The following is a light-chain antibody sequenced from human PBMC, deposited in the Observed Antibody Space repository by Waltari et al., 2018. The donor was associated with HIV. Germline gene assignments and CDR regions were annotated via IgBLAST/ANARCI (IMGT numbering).Light chain of an antibody. J-gene: IGLJ3*02. V-gene: IGLV1-40*01. Sequence: QSTLTQPPSVSGAPGQWVTISCTGRSATIGAGHDVQVFQQVPGTAPKLLIYNNNDRPSGVPDRFSGSKSGTSASLAITGLQAEDESDYYCQSYDNSLNGWVFGGGTKLTVL. CDR3: QSYDNSLNGWV. CDR1: SATIGAGHD. CDR2: NNN.